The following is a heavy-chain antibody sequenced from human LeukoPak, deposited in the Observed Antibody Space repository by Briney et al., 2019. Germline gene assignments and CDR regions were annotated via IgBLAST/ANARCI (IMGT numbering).Heavy chain of an antibody. Sequence: GGSLRLSCAASGFTFSSYEMNWVRQAPGKGLEWVSYISSSSSTIYYADSVKGRFTISRDNAKNSLYLQMNSLRAEDTAVYYCARGEVGVIWGQGTLVTVSS. CDR3: ARGEVGVI. V-gene: IGHV3-48*01. J-gene: IGHJ4*02. CDR2: ISSSSSTI. D-gene: IGHD3-10*01. CDR1: GFTFSSYE.